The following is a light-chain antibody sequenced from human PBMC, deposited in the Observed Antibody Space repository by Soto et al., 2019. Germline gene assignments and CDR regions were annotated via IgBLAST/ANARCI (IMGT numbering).Light chain of an antibody. J-gene: IGKJ3*01. V-gene: IGKV1-5*01. CDR3: LQDYNYPFT. CDR2: DAS. Sequence: DIQMTQSPSTLSASVGDRVTITCRASQSISSWLAWYQQKPGKAPNLLIYDASSLESGVPSRFSGSGSGTEFTLTISSLQPDDSATYYCLQDYNYPFTFGPGTEVDIK. CDR1: QSISSW.